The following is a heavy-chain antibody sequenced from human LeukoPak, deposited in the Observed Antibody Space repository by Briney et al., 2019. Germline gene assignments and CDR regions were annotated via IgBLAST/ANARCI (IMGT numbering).Heavy chain of an antibody. J-gene: IGHJ4*02. V-gene: IGHV1-2*02. D-gene: IGHD2-15*01. Sequence: ASVKVSCKASGYTFTAYYMHWVRQAPGQGLEWMGWIDSKNGDTKYAQKFQSSLTITRDTSIGIAYMELRSLITDDTAVYYCESGAYCSGGRCKVQRVASWGQGAPVTVSS. CDR1: GYTFTAYY. CDR3: ESGAYCSGGRCKVQRVAS. CDR2: IDSKNGDT.